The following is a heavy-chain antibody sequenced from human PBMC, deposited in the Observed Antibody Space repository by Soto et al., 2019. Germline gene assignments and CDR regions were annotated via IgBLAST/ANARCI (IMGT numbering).Heavy chain of an antibody. D-gene: IGHD4-4*01. Sequence: QVQLVESGGGVVQPGRSLRLSCAASRFTFRSYAMHWVRQAPGKGLEWVTVISSDGKNTHYADSVRGRFTISRDDPNNTLYVQMDSLRAEDTAVYYCARDHTVLWFDPWGQGTLVTVSS. CDR3: ARDHTVLWFDP. V-gene: IGHV3-30*04. CDR1: RFTFRSYA. J-gene: IGHJ5*02. CDR2: ISSDGKNT.